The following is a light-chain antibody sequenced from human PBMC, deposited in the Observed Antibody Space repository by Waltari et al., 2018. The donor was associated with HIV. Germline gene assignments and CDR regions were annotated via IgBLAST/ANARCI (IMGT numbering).Light chain of an antibody. CDR3: GTWDNSLGAVL. V-gene: IGLV1-51*01. J-gene: IGLJ2*01. CDR2: DND. CDR1: SSNIGSNY. Sequence: QSVLPQPPSVSAAPGQKVTISCSGSSSNIGSNYVSWYQQFPGTAPKLLIYDNDQRPSGIPDRFSGSKSGTSTTLGISGLQTGDEADYYCGTWDNSLGAVLFGGGTKLTVL.